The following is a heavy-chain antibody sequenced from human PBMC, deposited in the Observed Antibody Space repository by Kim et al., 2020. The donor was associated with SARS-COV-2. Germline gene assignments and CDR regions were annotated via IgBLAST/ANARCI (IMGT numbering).Heavy chain of an antibody. Sequence: GGSLRLSCAASGFTFNDYGMSWVRQAPGKGLEWVSGIKRNRDSKDYADSVRGRFTISRDNAKNSLFLQMNSLRAEDTAVYHCVRRYDGGPVHV. J-gene: IGHJ6*01. V-gene: IGHV3-20*01. CDR2: IKRNRDSK. D-gene: IGHD3-16*01. CDR3: VRRYDGGPVHV. CDR1: GFTFNDYG.